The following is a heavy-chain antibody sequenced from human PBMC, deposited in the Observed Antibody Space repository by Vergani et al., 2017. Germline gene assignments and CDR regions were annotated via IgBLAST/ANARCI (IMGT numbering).Heavy chain of an antibody. J-gene: IGHJ6*02. D-gene: IGHD2-21*02. Sequence: QVQLVQSGAEVKKPGSSVKVSCKASGATFRSNTISWVRQVPGQGLEWMGRIIPVLGKTKYAQDFQGRLTITADTSTSTAYMELTSLRSQYTAVYYCARDPRGYGGDPEDYYYGMDVWGQGTTVTVSS. CDR3: ARDPRGYGGDPEDYYYGMDV. V-gene: IGHV1-69*08. CDR2: IIPVLGKT. CDR1: GATFRSNT.